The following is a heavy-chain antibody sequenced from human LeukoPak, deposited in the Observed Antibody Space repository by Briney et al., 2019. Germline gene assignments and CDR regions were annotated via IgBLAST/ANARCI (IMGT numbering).Heavy chain of an antibody. CDR2: IYSGGST. D-gene: IGHD2-21*02. Sequence: GGSLRLSCAVSGFTVSNNYLTWVRQAPGKGLEWVSLIYSGGSTFYADSVKGRFTISRDNSKNTLYLQMNSLRAEDTAVYYCARGGIVVVTAPLDYWGQGTLVTVSS. J-gene: IGHJ4*02. CDR1: GFTVSNNY. V-gene: IGHV3-53*01. CDR3: ARGGIVVVTAPLDY.